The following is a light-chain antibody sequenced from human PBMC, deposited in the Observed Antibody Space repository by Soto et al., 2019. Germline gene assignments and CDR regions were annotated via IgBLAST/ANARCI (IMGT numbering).Light chain of an antibody. CDR1: QSIDTY. CDR2: AAS. Sequence: DIQMTQSPSSLSASVGDRVTIPCRASQSIDTYLNWYQQKPGKAPKLLIYAASSLQSGVPSRFSGSGSGTEFTLTISGLLPEDFAAYHCQQLYTLPFTFGQGTRLEIK. J-gene: IGKJ5*01. V-gene: IGKV1-39*01. CDR3: QQLYTLPFT.